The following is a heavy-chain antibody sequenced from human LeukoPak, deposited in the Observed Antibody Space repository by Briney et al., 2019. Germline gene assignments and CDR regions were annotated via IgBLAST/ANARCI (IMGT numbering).Heavy chain of an antibody. Sequence: SETLSLTCTVSGGAISSYYWSWIRQPPGQGLEWIGYIYYSGSTNYNPSLKSRVTISVDTSKNQFSLKLSSVTAADTAVYYCARGCGGDCYPYYYYGMDVWGQGTTVTVSS. CDR1: GGAISSYY. CDR3: ARGCGGDCYPYYYYGMDV. V-gene: IGHV4-59*01. D-gene: IGHD2-21*02. J-gene: IGHJ6*02. CDR2: IYYSGST.